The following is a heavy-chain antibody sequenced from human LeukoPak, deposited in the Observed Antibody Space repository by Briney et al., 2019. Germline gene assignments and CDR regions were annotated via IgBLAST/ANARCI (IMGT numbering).Heavy chain of an antibody. CDR2: IYTSGST. CDR3: ARAKRRLPFDY. D-gene: IGHD5-24*01. CDR1: GDSISSGTYY. Sequence: SQTLSLTCSVSGDSISSGTYYWSWIRQPAGKGLEWIGRIYTSGSTNYNPSLKSRVTISVDTSKNQFSLKLSSVTAADTAVYYCARAKRRLPFDYWGQGTLVTVSS. J-gene: IGHJ4*02. V-gene: IGHV4-61*02.